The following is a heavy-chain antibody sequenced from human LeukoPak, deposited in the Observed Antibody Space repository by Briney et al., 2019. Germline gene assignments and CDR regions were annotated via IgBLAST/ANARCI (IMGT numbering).Heavy chain of an antibody. CDR3: AVNSTKPTFDI. J-gene: IGHJ3*02. D-gene: IGHD5/OR15-5a*01. V-gene: IGHV4-59*08. CDR2: IYYSGST. Sequence: SETLSLTCTVSGGSISTYYWSWIRQSPGKGLGWSGSIYYSGSTNYNPSLKSRVSISVDTSKNQFSLELSCVTAADTAVYYCAVNSTKPTFDIWGQGTMVTVSS. CDR1: GGSISTYY.